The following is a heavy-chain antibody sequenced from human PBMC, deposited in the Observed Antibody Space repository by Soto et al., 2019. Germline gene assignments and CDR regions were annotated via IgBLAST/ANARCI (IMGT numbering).Heavy chain of an antibody. J-gene: IGHJ6*02. CDR1: GFSFSSFA. D-gene: IGHD2-8*01. CDR2: ISGSADST. Sequence: EVQLLESGGGFIHPGGSLRLSCAASGFSFSSFAMNWVRQAPGKGLEWVSIISGSADSTFYADSVKGRFTISSDNSKSTLYLQINSLRAEDTAVYYCAKTRGAMIYAISVYGMDVWGQGTTVNVSS. V-gene: IGHV3-23*01. CDR3: AKTRGAMIYAISVYGMDV.